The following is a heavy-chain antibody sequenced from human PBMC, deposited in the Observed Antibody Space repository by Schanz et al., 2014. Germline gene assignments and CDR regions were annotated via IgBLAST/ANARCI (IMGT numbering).Heavy chain of an antibody. CDR1: GFTLSSYA. CDR3: ARDRWDWNNAFDI. Sequence: VQLVESGGGVVQPGRSLRLSCAASGFTLSSYALSWVRQSPGKGLEWVSVIYSGGSTYYADSVKGRFTISRDNSKNTLYLQMNSLRAEDTAVYYCARDRWDWNNAFDIWGQGTMVTVSS. J-gene: IGHJ3*02. V-gene: IGHV3-53*01. D-gene: IGHD1-1*01. CDR2: IYSGGST.